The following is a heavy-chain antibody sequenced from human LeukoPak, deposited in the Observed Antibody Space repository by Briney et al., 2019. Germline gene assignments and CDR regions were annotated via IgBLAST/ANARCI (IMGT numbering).Heavy chain of an antibody. D-gene: IGHD3-22*01. Sequence: GGSLRLSCAASGFTFSRYAMHWLRQAPGKGLEYVSAISSNGGSTYYANSVKGRFTISRDNSKNTLYLQMGSLRAEDMAVYYCARDSGMIVVAPFDYWGQGTLVTVSS. CDR1: GFTFSRYA. V-gene: IGHV3-64*01. CDR3: ARDSGMIVVAPFDY. J-gene: IGHJ4*02. CDR2: ISSNGGST.